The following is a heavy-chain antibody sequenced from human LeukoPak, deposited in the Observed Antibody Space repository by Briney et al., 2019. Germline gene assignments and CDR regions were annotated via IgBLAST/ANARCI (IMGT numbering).Heavy chain of an antibody. Sequence: GESLKISCKGSGYSFTSYWISWVRQMPGKGLEWMGRIDPSDSYTNYSPSFQGHVTISADKSISTAYLQWSSLKASDTAMYYCARGHCSSTSCYVDWFDPWGQGTLVTVSS. J-gene: IGHJ5*02. CDR2: IDPSDSYT. CDR3: ARGHCSSTSCYVDWFDP. V-gene: IGHV5-10-1*01. CDR1: GYSFTSYW. D-gene: IGHD2-2*01.